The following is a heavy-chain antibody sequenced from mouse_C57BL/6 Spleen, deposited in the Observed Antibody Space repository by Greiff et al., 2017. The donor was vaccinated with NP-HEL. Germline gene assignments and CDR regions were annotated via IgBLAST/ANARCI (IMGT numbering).Heavy chain of an antibody. CDR1: GYTFTDYY. CDR3: AREREGYLFDY. D-gene: IGHD2-14*01. CDR2: INPYNGGT. V-gene: IGHV1-19*01. J-gene: IGHJ2*01. Sequence: EVQLQQSGPVLVKPGASVKMSCKASGYTFTDYYMNWVKQSHGKSLEWIGVINPYNGGTSYNQKFKGKATLTVDKSSSTAYMELNSLTSEDSAVYYCAREREGYLFDYWGQGTTLTVSS.